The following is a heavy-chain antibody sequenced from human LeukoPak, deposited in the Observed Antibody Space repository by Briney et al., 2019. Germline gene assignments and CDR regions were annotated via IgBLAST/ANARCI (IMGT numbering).Heavy chain of an antibody. D-gene: IGHD3-10*01. Sequence: GGSLRLSCAASGFTYSSYGMHGVRQAPAKGLEWVAVIPYDGSNKYYADSVKGRFTISRDNSKNTLYLQMNSLRAEDTAVYYCGKGLWFGELLFPPLGYWGQGTLVTVSS. CDR2: IPYDGSNK. J-gene: IGHJ4*02. CDR3: GKGLWFGELLFPPLGY. CDR1: GFTYSSYG. V-gene: IGHV3-30*18.